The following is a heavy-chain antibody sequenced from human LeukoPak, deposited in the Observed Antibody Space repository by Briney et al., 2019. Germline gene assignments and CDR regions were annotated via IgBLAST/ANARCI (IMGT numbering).Heavy chain of an antibody. D-gene: IGHD5-18*01. CDR3: ARDRGYSYGDRYYYYGMDV. CDR2: INSDGSST. CDR1: GFTFSSYS. J-gene: IGHJ6*02. Sequence: PGGSLRLSCAASGFTFSSYSMNWVRQAPGKGLVWVSRINSDGSSTSYADSVKGRFTISRDNAKNTLYLQMNSLRAEDTAVYYCARDRGYSYGDRYYYYGMDVWGQGTTVTVSS. V-gene: IGHV3-74*01.